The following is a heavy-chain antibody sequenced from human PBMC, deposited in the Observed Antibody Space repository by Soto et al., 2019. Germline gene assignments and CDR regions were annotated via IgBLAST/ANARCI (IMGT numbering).Heavy chain of an antibody. D-gene: IGHD3-22*01. CDR3: ARESQNYYDSSGYLDY. V-gene: IGHV4-31*03. J-gene: IGHJ4*02. CDR2: IYYSGST. Sequence: TLSLTFTVSGGSISSGGYYWSWIRQHPGKGLEWIGYIYYSGSTYYNPSLKSRVTISVDTSKNQFSLKLSSVTAAHTAVYYCARESQNYYDSSGYLDYWGQGTLVTVSS. CDR1: GGSISSGGYY.